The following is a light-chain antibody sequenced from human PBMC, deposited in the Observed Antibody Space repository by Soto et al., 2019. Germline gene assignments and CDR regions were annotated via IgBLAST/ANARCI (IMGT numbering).Light chain of an antibody. Sequence: QSALTQPASVSGSLGQSITISCTGTSSDVGGYNYVSWYQQYPGKAPKLMIYGVSNRPSGVSNRFSASKSGNTAFLTISGLQAEDEADYYCSSYTRRNTVVFGGGTKLTVL. CDR1: SSDVGGYNY. CDR2: GVS. J-gene: IGLJ2*01. V-gene: IGLV2-14*01. CDR3: SSYTRRNTVV.